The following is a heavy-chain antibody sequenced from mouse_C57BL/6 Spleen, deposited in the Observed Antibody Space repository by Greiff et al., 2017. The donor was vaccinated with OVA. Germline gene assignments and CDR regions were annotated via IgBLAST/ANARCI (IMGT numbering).Heavy chain of an antibody. D-gene: IGHD4-1*01. J-gene: IGHJ2*01. CDR2: ISSGGSYT. V-gene: IGHV5-6*01. Sequence: EVKLMESGGDLVKPGGSLKLSCAASGFTFSSYGMSWVRQTPDKRLEWVATISSGGSYTYYPDSVKGRFTISRDNAKNTLYLQMSSRKSEDTAMYYCARNWEVDFDYWGQGTTLTVSS. CDR3: ARNWEVDFDY. CDR1: GFTFSSYG.